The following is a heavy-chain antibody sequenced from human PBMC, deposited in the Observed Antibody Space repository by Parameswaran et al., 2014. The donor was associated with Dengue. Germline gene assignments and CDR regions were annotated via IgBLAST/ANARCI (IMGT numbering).Heavy chain of an antibody. D-gene: IGHD3-10*01. J-gene: IGHJ4*02. Sequence: RLVRQAPGQGLEWMGGIIPILGIANYAQKFQGRVTITADKSTSTAYMELSSLRSEDTAVYYCARDRTYYYGSGSYWRYYFDYWGQGTLVTVSS. CDR2: IIPILGIA. CDR3: ARDRTYYYGSGSYWRYYFDY. V-gene: IGHV1-69*10.